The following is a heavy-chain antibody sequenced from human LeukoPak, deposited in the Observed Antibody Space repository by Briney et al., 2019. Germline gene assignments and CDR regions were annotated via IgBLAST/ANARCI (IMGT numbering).Heavy chain of an antibody. CDR1: GGSISSYY. Sequence: SETLSLTCTVSGGSISSYYWSWIRQPPGKGLEWIGYIYYSGSTNYNPSLKSRVTISVDTSKNQFSLKLSSVTAADTAVYYCARDLGRHYFDYWGQGTLVTVSS. CDR3: ARDLGRHYFDY. CDR2: IYYSGST. J-gene: IGHJ4*02. V-gene: IGHV4-59*12.